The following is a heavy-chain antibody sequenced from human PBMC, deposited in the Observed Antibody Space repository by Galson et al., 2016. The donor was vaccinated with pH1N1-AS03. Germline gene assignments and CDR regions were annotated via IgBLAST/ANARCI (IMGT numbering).Heavy chain of an antibody. Sequence: SLRLSCAASGFTFSGYWMSWVRQAPGKGLEWVAHIKQDGSEKYYVDSVKGRFTIPRDNAKNSLYLQMNSLRAEDTAVYYCARVPYSYGMDVWGQGTTVTVSS. V-gene: IGHV3-7*01. CDR2: IKQDGSEK. CDR1: GFTFSGYW. CDR3: ARVPYSYGMDV. J-gene: IGHJ6*02.